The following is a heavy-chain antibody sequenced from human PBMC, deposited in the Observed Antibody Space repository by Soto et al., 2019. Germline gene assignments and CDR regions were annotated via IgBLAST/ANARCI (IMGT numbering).Heavy chain of an antibody. D-gene: IGHD1-1*01. Sequence: EVQLVESGGGLVQPGESLRLSCAASGFTVSRNYMIWVRQPPGQGLEWVSLIYSGGGTSYADSVKGRFTISRDNSKNTLYLQMNSLRAEDTAVYYCAGGNNELERDWGQGTLVTVSS. J-gene: IGHJ4*02. CDR1: GFTVSRNY. CDR3: AGGNNELERD. V-gene: IGHV3-66*01. CDR2: IYSGGGT.